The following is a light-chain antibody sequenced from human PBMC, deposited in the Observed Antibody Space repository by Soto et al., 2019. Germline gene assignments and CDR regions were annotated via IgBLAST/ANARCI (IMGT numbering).Light chain of an antibody. CDR3: SSYTTSNTRQIV. CDR1: SSDVGGYNY. V-gene: IGLV2-14*03. CDR2: DVS. J-gene: IGLJ1*01. Sequence: QSVLTQSASVSGSPGQSITISCTGTSSDVGGYNYVSWYQHHPGKAPKLMIFDVSNRPSGASNRFSGSKSGNTASLTISGLQPEDEADYYCSSYTTSNTRQIVFGTGTKVTVL.